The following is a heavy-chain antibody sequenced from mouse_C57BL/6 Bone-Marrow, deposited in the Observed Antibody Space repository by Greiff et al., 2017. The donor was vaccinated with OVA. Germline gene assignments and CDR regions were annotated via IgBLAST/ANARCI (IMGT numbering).Heavy chain of an antibody. CDR2: IDPSDSET. D-gene: IGHD2-5*01. V-gene: IGHV1-52*01. J-gene: IGHJ2*01. CDR3: ARGYSNYLDY. CDR1: GYTFTSYW. Sequence: VQLQQPGAELVRPGSSVKLSCKASGYTFTSYWMHWVKQRPIQGLEWIGNIDPSDSETHYNQKFKDKATLTVDKSSSTAYMQLSSLTSEDSAVYYCARGYSNYLDYWGQGTTLTVSS.